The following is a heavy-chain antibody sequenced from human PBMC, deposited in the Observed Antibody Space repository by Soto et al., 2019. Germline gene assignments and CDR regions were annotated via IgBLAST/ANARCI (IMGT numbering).Heavy chain of an antibody. V-gene: IGHV1-18*01. CDR2: ISAYNGNT. CDR3: ANEYGGSRVFDN. D-gene: IGHD1-26*01. J-gene: IGHJ4*01. CDR1: GYTFTSYG. Sequence: ASVKVSCKASGYTFTSYGLTWVRQAPGQGLEWMGWISAYNGNTKYAQKLQGRVTMTTDTSTSTAYMELRSLRSDDTAVYYCANEYGGSRVFDNWGHGTLVTVS.